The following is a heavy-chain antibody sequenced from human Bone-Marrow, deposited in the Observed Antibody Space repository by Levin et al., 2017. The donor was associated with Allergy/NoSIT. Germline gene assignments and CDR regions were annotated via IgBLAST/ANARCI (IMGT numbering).Heavy chain of an antibody. V-gene: IGHV4-4*07. Sequence: NSSETLSLTCTVSGGSIGDYYWSWLRQPAGRGLQWIGRVSTSASRYDHPSLTSRLTMSLDAAANKIFLKLASVTAADTAVYYCAKDREKSGWYAGFEIWGRGTQVTVTS. CDR1: GGSIGDYY. CDR3: AKDREKSGWYAGFEI. D-gene: IGHD2-15*01. J-gene: IGHJ1*01. CDR2: VSTSASR.